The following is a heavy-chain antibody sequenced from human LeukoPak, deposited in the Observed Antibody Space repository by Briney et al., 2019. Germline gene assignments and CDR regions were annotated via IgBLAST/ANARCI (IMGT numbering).Heavy chain of an antibody. V-gene: IGHV3-23*01. CDR1: GFTFSSYA. Sequence: GGSLRLSCAASGFTFSSYAMSWVRQAPGKGLEWVSAISGSGGSTYYADSVKGRFTISRDNSKNTLYLQMNSLRAEDTGVYYCARVDYGDDQYFQHWGQGTLVTVSS. CDR2: ISGSGGST. CDR3: ARVDYGDDQYFQH. J-gene: IGHJ1*01. D-gene: IGHD4-17*01.